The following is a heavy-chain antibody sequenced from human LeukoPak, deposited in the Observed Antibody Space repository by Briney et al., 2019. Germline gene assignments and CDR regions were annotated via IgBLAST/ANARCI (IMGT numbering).Heavy chain of an antibody. CDR2: ISWNSGSI. D-gene: IGHD6-19*01. Sequence: GRSLRLSCAASGFTFDDYAMHWVRQAPGKGLEWVSGISWNSGSIGYADSVKGRFTISRDNSKNTLYLQMNSLRAEDTAVYYCARAGGYSSGRGAFDIWGQGTMVTVSS. J-gene: IGHJ3*02. CDR3: ARAGGYSSGRGAFDI. CDR1: GFTFDDYA. V-gene: IGHV3-9*01.